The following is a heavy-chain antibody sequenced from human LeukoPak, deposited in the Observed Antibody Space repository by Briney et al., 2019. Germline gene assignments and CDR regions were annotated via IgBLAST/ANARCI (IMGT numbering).Heavy chain of an antibody. V-gene: IGHV5-51*01. J-gene: IGHJ4*02. CDR3: ARGDDSSGYYPGGYFDY. D-gene: IGHD3-22*01. Sequence: GESLKISCKGSGYSFTSYWIGWVRQMPGKGLELMGIIYPGDSDTRYSPSFQGKVTISAAKYLTTPYLHSRTLADSDAAIYDCARGDDSSGYYPGGYFDYWGQGTLVTVSS. CDR1: GYSFTSYW. CDR2: IYPGDSDT.